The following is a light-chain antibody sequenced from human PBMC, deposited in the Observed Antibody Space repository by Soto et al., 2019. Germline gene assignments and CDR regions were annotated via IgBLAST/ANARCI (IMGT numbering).Light chain of an antibody. J-gene: IGKJ1*01. Sequence: DIQMTQSPSTLSASVGDRVTITCRASQSISSWLAWYQQKPGKAPKVLIYKASSLESGVPSRLSGSGSGTAFSLTISSLQPDDFAADYCQQYNSYPWTFGQGTKVEIE. V-gene: IGKV1-5*03. CDR2: KAS. CDR3: QQYNSYPWT. CDR1: QSISSW.